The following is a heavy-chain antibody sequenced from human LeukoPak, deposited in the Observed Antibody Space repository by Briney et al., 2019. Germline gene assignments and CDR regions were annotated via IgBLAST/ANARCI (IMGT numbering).Heavy chain of an antibody. D-gene: IGHD1-26*01. J-gene: IGHJ4*02. CDR2: ISGSGFNT. V-gene: IGHV3-23*01. CDR1: RFAFSSYG. Sequence: GGTLILSCAASRFAFSSYGMSWVRQAPGKGLEWVSAISGSGFNTFYADSVKGRFTISRDNYKNTLYLRMNSLRAEDTAVYYCAKDFNSGNYYTVDYWGQGTLVTVSS. CDR3: AKDFNSGNYYTVDY.